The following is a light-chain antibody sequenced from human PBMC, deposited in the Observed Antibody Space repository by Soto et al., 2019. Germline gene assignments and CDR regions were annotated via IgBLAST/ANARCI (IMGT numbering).Light chain of an antibody. J-gene: IGKJ4*01. V-gene: IGKV3-20*01. CDR3: QQCSISPLT. CDR2: DAS. CDR1: QRVPKDY. Sequence: EIVLTQSPGTLSLSPGERATLSCRASQRVPKDYLAWYQHKPGQAPRLLIHDASSRATGIPDRFSGSGSGTDFTLTISRLEPEDFAVYYCQQCSISPLTFGGGTKVEIK.